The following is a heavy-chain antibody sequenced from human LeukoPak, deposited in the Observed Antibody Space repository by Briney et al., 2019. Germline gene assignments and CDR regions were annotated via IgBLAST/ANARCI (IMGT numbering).Heavy chain of an antibody. J-gene: IGHJ5*02. CDR3: ARGSTAEYWFDP. CDR1: GYTFTNYY. CDR2: INPSDGST. D-gene: IGHD1-14*01. V-gene: IGHV1-46*01. Sequence: APVKVSCKASGYTFTNYYMHWVRQAPGQGLEWMGIINPSDGSTSYAQNFQGRVTMARDTSTSAVYMELSSLRSEDTAVYYCARGSTAEYWFDPWGQGTLVTVSS.